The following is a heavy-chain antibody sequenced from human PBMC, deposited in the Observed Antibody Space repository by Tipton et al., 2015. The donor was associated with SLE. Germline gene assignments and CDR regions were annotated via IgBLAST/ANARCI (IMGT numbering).Heavy chain of an antibody. V-gene: IGHV4-61*08. Sequence: TMSLTCSVSGGSISSGGYYWSWIRQPPGKGLEWIGYIYYSGSTNYNPSLKSRVTISVDTSKNQFSLKLSSVTAADTAVYYCAREEGQWDAFDIWGQGTMVTVSS. CDR1: GGSISSGGYY. J-gene: IGHJ3*02. CDR3: AREEGQWDAFDI. D-gene: IGHD6-19*01. CDR2: IYYSGST.